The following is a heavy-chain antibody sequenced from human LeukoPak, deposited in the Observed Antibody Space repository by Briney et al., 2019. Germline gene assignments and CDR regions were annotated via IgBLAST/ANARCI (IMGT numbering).Heavy chain of an antibody. CDR3: ASPFLIN. V-gene: IGHV4-39*01. CDR2: ISYSGST. Sequence: SETLSLTCTVSGGTISNSGYYWGWIRQPPGKGLEWIGSISYSGSTYYNPSLKSRLTISVDTSNSQFSLKLCSVTAADTAVYYCASPFLINWGQGTLVTVSS. D-gene: IGHD2/OR15-2a*01. J-gene: IGHJ4*02. CDR1: GGTISNSGYY.